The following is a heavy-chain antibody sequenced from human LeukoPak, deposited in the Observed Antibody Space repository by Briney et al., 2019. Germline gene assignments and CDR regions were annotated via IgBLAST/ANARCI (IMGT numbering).Heavy chain of an antibody. Sequence: GRSLRLSCAASGFTFSSYGMHWVRQAPGKGLEWVTVIWYDGSNKYYADSVKGRFTISRDNSKNTLYLQMNSLRAEATAVYYCARDLAAGSYLIAMDVWGQGTTVTVSS. J-gene: IGHJ6*02. CDR1: GFTFSSYG. V-gene: IGHV3-33*01. CDR2: IWYDGSNK. CDR3: ARDLAAGSYLIAMDV. D-gene: IGHD1-26*01.